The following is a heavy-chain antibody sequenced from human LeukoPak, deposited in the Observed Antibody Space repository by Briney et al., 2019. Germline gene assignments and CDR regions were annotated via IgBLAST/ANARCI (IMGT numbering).Heavy chain of an antibody. D-gene: IGHD3-22*01. V-gene: IGHV3-21*01. Sequence: GGSLRLSCAASGFTFSSYSMNWARQAPGKGLEWVSSITRSNYIYYADSVKGRFTISRDNAKNSLHLQMNSLRAEDTTVYYCARRVIVVGLDYWGQGTLVTVSS. CDR2: ITRSNYI. CDR3: ARRVIVVGLDY. CDR1: GFTFSSYS. J-gene: IGHJ4*02.